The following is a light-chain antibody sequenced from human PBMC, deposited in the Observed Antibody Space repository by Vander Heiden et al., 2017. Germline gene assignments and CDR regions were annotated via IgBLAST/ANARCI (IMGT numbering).Light chain of an antibody. CDR1: SSDVGAYHY. CDR3: SSHAGSSAV. Sequence: QSAVTQPPSASGYPGQSVTSSCTGTSSDVGAYHYVSWYQQHPGTAPTLIIYDVTKPPSGVPDRFSGSKSGTTAFLTVSGLQAEDEADYYCSSHAGSSAVFGGGTTVTVL. CDR2: DVT. J-gene: IGLJ3*02. V-gene: IGLV2-8*01.